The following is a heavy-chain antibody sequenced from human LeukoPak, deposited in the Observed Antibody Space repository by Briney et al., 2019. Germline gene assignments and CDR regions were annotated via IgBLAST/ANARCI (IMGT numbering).Heavy chain of an antibody. Sequence: GGSLRLSCTASGFTFGDYAMSWVRQAPGPGLGRVGFIRSKAYGGTTEYAASVKGRFTISRDDSKSIAYLQMNSLKTEDTAVYYWTRGGYDILTGYYCDYWGQGTLVTVSS. J-gene: IGHJ4*02. V-gene: IGHV3-49*04. CDR3: TRGGYDILTGYYCDY. CDR2: IRSKAYGGTT. D-gene: IGHD3-9*01. CDR1: GFTFGDYA.